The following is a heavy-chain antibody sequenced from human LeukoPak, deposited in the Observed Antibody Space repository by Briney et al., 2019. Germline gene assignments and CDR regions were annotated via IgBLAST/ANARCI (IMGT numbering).Heavy chain of an antibody. CDR2: INPNSGGT. CDR1: GYTFTGYY. V-gene: IGHV1-2*02. Sequence: ASVKISCKASGYTFTGYYMHWVRQAPGQGHEWMGWINPNSGGTNYAQKFQGRVTMTRDTSISTAYMELSRLRSDDTAVYYCARAIGYCSSTSCRYNWFDPWGQGTLVTVSS. CDR3: ARAIGYCSSTSCRYNWFDP. D-gene: IGHD2-2*01. J-gene: IGHJ5*02.